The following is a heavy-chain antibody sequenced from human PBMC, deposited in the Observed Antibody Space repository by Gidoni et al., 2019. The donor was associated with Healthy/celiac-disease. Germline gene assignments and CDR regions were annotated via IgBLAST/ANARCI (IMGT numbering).Heavy chain of an antibody. V-gene: IGHV5-51*01. CDR2: IYPGDSDT. CDR3: ARSVGSGYYYTLLATGQFDY. CDR1: GYSFTSYW. D-gene: IGHD3-22*01. Sequence: EVQLVQSGAEVKKPGESLKISCKGSGYSFTSYWIGWVRQMPGKGLEWMGIIYPGDSDTRYSPSFQGQVTISADKSISTAYLQWSSLKASDTAMYYCARSVGSGYYYTLLATGQFDYWGQGTLVTVSS. J-gene: IGHJ4*02.